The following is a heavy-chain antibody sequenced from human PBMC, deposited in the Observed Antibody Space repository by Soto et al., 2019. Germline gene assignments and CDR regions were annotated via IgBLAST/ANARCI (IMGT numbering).Heavy chain of an antibody. CDR3: ARPLQLAVSGFDP. J-gene: IGHJ5*02. V-gene: IGHV4-39*01. CDR2: IHYRANS. D-gene: IGHD3-3*02. CDR1: GDSISSSSYY. Sequence: TLSLTCAVSGDSISSSSYYWAWIRQPPGKGLEWIGSIHYRANSYYSPSLKSRITISVDTSKNQISLRLSSVTAADTAVYYCARPLQLAVSGFDPWGQGTLVTVSS.